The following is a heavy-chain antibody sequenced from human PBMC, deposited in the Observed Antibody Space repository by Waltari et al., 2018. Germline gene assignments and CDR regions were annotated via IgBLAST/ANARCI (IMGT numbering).Heavy chain of an antibody. CDR3: ARDRLSLVGATDWFDP. V-gene: IGHV1-2*06. CDR1: GYTFTGYY. J-gene: IGHJ5*02. D-gene: IGHD1-26*01. CDR2: INPNSGGT. Sequence: QVQLVQSGAEVKKPGASVKVSCKASGYTFTGYYMHWVRQAPGQGLEWRGRINPNSGGTNYAQKFQGRVTMTRDTSISTAYMELSRLRSDDTAVYYCARDRLSLVGATDWFDPWGQGTLVTVSS.